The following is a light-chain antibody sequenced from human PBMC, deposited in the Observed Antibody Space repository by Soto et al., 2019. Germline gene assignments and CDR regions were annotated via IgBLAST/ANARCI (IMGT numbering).Light chain of an antibody. V-gene: IGKV3-15*01. CDR2: GAS. CDR3: QQDNNWPWT. J-gene: IGKJ1*01. CDR1: QSISGT. Sequence: EIVMTQSLATLSVSTGGRATLSCRASQSISGTLAWYQQKPGQAPRLLIYGASTRATSFPARFSGSGSGTDFTLTISSLQSEDFAVYYCQQDNNWPWTFGQGTKVDIK.